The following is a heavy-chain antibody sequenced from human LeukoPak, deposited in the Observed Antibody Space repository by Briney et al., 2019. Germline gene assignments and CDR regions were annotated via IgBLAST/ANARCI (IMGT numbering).Heavy chain of an antibody. CDR3: AREGGEWELLRTFDY. Sequence: GGSLRLSCAASGFTFSSYEMNWVRQAPGEGLEWVSYISSSGSTIYYADSVKGRFTISRDNAKNSLYLQMNSLRAEDTAVYYCAREGGEWELLRTFDYWGQGTLVTVSS. D-gene: IGHD1-26*01. CDR1: GFTFSSYE. V-gene: IGHV3-48*03. J-gene: IGHJ4*02. CDR2: ISSSGSTI.